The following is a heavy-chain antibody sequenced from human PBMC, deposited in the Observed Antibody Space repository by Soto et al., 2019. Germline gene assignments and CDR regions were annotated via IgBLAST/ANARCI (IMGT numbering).Heavy chain of an antibody. CDR3: AKRTVGRNPFDY. Sequence: EVQLLESGGGFVQPGGSLRLSCAASGFTFSSYSMTWFRQAPGKGLEWVSIISGDGAYIYYADSVKGRFTISRDNSKNTLFLQMNRLRADDTAIYYCAKRTVGRNPFDYWGQGVLVTVFS. D-gene: IGHD2-8*02. CDR1: GFTFSSYS. CDR2: ISGDGAYI. V-gene: IGHV3-23*01. J-gene: IGHJ4*02.